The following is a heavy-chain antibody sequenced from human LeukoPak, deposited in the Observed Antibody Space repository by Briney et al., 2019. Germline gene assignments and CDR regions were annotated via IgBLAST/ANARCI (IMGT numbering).Heavy chain of an antibody. V-gene: IGHV3-43*01. CDR2: ITWDGSST. Sequence: GGSLRLSCAASGFTFDDYTMHWVRQAPGKGLEWVSLITWDGSSTYYSDSVKDRFTISRDNSKNSLYLQMTSLRTEDSALYYCAKAFEAVAGTESWFDYWGQGTLVTVSS. CDR3: AKAFEAVAGTESWFDY. D-gene: IGHD6-19*01. CDR1: GFTFDDYT. J-gene: IGHJ4*02.